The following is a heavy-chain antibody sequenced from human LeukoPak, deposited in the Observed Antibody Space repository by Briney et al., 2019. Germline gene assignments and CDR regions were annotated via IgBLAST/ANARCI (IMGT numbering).Heavy chain of an antibody. V-gene: IGHV3-30*02. CDR1: GFTFSSYG. Sequence: GGSLRLSCTASGFTFSSYGMHWVRQAPGKGLEWVAFIRYDGSNKYYADSVKGRFTISRDNSKNTLYLQMNSLRAEDTAVYYCAKGTTIVVVPAALDYWGQGTLVTVSS. CDR2: IRYDGSNK. D-gene: IGHD2-2*01. CDR3: AKGTTIVVVPAALDY. J-gene: IGHJ4*02.